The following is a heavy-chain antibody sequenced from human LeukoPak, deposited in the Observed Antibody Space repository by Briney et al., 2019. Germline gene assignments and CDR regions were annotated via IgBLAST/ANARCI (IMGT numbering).Heavy chain of an antibody. CDR2: TYYRSKWYN. CDR3: ARSKVLRMVVPAAIQNWFDP. D-gene: IGHD2-2*01. V-gene: IGHV6-1*01. Sequence: SQTLSLTCAISGDSVSSNSAAWNWIRQSPSRGLEWLGRTYYRSKWYNDYAVSVKSRITINPDTSKNQFSLQLNSVTPEDTAVYYCARSKVLRMVVPAAIQNWFDPWGQGTLVTVSS. J-gene: IGHJ5*02. CDR1: GDSVSSNSAA.